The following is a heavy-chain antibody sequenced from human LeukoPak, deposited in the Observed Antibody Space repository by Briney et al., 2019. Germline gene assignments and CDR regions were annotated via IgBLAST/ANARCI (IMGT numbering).Heavy chain of an antibody. CDR1: GGSFSGYY. D-gene: IGHD3-10*01. V-gene: IGHV4-34*01. J-gene: IGHJ4*02. CDR2: INHSGST. CDR3: ARHSGPVDGFDF. Sequence: SETLSLTCAVYGGSFSGYYWSWIRQPPGKGLEWIGEINHSGSTNYNPSLKSRVTISVDTSKNQFSLKLSSVTAADTAMYYCARHSGPVDGFDFWGQGTLVAVSS.